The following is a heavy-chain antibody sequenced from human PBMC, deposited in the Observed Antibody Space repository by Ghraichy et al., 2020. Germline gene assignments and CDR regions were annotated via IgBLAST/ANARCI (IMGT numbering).Heavy chain of an antibody. CDR1: GYFFSTNY. D-gene: IGHD6-19*01. V-gene: IGHV1-46*01. Sequence: ASVKVSCKASGYFFSTNYMHWVRQAPGQGLEWMGVINPSGGSTIYAPKFQVRITMTRDASTSTDYMELRSLRSEDTAVYYCARDQSGTVAGKLYWHFDPWGRGTLVTVSS. J-gene: IGHJ2*01. CDR2: INPSGGST. CDR3: ARDQSGTVAGKLYWHFDP.